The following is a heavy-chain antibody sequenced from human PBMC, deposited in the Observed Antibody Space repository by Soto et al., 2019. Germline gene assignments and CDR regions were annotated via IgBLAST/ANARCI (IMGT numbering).Heavy chain of an antibody. J-gene: IGHJ6*02. CDR2: INPNSGGT. Sequence: ASVKVSCKASGYTFTGYYMHWVRQAPGQGLEWMGWINPNSGGTNYAQKFQGWVTMTRDTSISTAYMELSRLRSDDTAVYYCARDGVASRPTYYYYGMDVWGQGTTVTGSS. V-gene: IGHV1-2*04. CDR3: ARDGVASRPTYYYYGMDV. D-gene: IGHD6-6*01. CDR1: GYTFTGYY.